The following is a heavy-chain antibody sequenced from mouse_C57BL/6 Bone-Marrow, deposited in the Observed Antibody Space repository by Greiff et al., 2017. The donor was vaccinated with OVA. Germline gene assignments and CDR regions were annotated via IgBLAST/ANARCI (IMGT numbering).Heavy chain of an antibody. CDR1: GYTFTSYG. Sequence: VHLVESGAELARPGASVKLSCKASGYTFTSYGISWVKQRTGQGLEWIGEIYPRSGNTYYNEKFKGKATLTADKSSSTAYMELRSLTSEDSAVYFCARSLAYYSNYDAMDYWGQGTSVTVSS. J-gene: IGHJ4*01. D-gene: IGHD2-5*01. V-gene: IGHV1-81*01. CDR3: ARSLAYYSNYDAMDY. CDR2: IYPRSGNT.